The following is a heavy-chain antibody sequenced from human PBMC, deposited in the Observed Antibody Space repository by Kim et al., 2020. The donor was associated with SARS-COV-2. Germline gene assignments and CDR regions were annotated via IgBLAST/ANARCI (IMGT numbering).Heavy chain of an antibody. V-gene: IGHV3-53*01. CDR1: GFTVSSHY. CDR2: IYSGGST. CDR3: ARDPAGKDYYYGMDV. D-gene: IGHD6-13*01. J-gene: IGHJ6*02. Sequence: GGSLRLSCAASGFTVSSHYMSWVRQAPGKGLEWVSVIYSGGSTNYADSVKGRFTISRDNPKNTLYLQMNSLRAEDTAVYYCARDPAGKDYYYGMDVWGQGTTVTVSS.